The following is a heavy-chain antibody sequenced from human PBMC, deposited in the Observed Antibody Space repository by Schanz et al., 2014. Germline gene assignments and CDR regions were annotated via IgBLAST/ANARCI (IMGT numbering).Heavy chain of an antibody. CDR3: AKEESPPSLVDY. CDR2: ISYDGSNQ. V-gene: IGHV3-30*04. J-gene: IGHJ4*02. Sequence: QVQLVESGGGVVQPGRSLRLSCAASGFTVRSYAMHWVRQAPGKGLEWVAAISYDGSNQYYTDSVKGRFTVSRDNSKNTVYLQINTLRAEDTAVYSCAKEESPPSLVDYWGQGPLVTVSS. CDR1: GFTVRSYA.